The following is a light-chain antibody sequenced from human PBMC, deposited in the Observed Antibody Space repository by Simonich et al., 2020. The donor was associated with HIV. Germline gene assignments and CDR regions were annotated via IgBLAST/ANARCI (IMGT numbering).Light chain of an antibody. CDR3: QSYDSSLSGSV. CDR2: GNN. CDR1: SSNIGAGYD. J-gene: IGLJ3*02. Sequence: QSVLTQPPSVSGAPGQRVTISCTGSSSNIGAGYDVHWDPQLPGTAPKLLIYGNNNRPSGDPDRFSGSKSGTSASLAITGLQAEDEADYYCQSYDSSLSGSVFGGGTKLTVL. V-gene: IGLV1-40*01.